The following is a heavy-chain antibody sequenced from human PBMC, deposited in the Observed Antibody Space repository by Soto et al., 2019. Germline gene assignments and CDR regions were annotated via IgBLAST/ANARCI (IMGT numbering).Heavy chain of an antibody. J-gene: IGHJ6*02. V-gene: IGHV3-21*01. D-gene: IGHD2-15*01. CDR3: ARDCSGGSCYPGMDV. Sequence: ESGGGLVKPGGSLRLSCAASGFNFNSYTINWVRQAPGKRLGWLSSISSSGYIFSTDSVRGRFTISRDNAKNSVYLQINSLRAEDTAVYFCARDCSGGSCYPGMDVWGQGTTVTVSS. CDR1: GFNFNSYT. CDR2: ISSSGYI.